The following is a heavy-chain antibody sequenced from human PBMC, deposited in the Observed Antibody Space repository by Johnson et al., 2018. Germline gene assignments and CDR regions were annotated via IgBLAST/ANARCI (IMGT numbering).Heavy chain of an antibody. Sequence: QVQLVQSGGGLVKPGGSLRLSCAASGFTFSDYYMTWIRQAPGKGLEWVSYISERSTTKYHADSVKGRFTVSRDNAKNSLYLDMNSLRVEDTAGYYCAGAVAGTFSYYYLDVWGKGTTVTVSS. D-gene: IGHD6-19*01. CDR2: ISERSTTK. CDR1: GFTFSDYY. CDR3: AGAVAGTFSYYYLDV. V-gene: IGHV3-11*04. J-gene: IGHJ6*03.